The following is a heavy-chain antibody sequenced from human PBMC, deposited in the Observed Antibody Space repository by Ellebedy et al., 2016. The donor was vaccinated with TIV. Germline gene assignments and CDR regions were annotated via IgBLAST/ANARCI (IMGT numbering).Heavy chain of an antibody. CDR1: GGSTKSGGYY. CDR2: IYYSGST. J-gene: IGHJ4*02. V-gene: IGHV4-39*01. CDR3: ARHPLEWLVGPPYFDY. Sequence: MPSETLSLTCKVSGGSTKSGGYYWSWIRQHTGKGLEWIGYIYYSGSTYYNPSLKSRVTISVATSKNQFSLKRSSVTAADTAVYNCARHPLEWLVGPPYFDYWGQGTLVTVSS. D-gene: IGHD6-19*01.